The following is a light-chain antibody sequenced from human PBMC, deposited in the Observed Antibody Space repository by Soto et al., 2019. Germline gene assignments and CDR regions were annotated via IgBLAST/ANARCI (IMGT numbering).Light chain of an antibody. Sequence: QSVLIQPASVSGSPGQSITISCTGTSSDVGSYNYVSWYQHHPGKAPKAMIFDVANRPSGVSDRFSASKSANTASLTISGLQAEDEADYYCSSYTSSSTYVFGTGTKVTVL. CDR1: SSDVGSYNY. J-gene: IGLJ1*01. CDR2: DVA. CDR3: SSYTSSSTYV. V-gene: IGLV2-14*03.